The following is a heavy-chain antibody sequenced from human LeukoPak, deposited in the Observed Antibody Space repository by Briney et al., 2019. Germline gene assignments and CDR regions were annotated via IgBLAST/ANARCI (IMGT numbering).Heavy chain of an antibody. Sequence: SQTLPLTCTVSGGSISSGGYYWSWIRQHPGKGLEWIGYIYYSGSTYYNPSLKSRVTISVDTSKNQFSLKLSSVTAADTAVYYCARVDYGDYDYWGQGTLVTVSS. CDR3: ARVDYGDYDY. J-gene: IGHJ4*02. V-gene: IGHV4-31*03. D-gene: IGHD4-17*01. CDR2: IYYSGST. CDR1: GGSISSGGYY.